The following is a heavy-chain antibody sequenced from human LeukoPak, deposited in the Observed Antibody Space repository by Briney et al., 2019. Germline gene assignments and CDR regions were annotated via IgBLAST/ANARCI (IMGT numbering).Heavy chain of an antibody. D-gene: IGHD6-13*01. CDR2: ISSSSSYI. J-gene: IGHJ4*02. CDR1: GFTFSSYS. V-gene: IGHV3-21*01. CDR3: ARERQGIAAGFDY. Sequence: KPGGSLRLSCAASGFTFSSYSMNWVRQAPGKGLEWVSSISSSSSYIYYADSVKGRFTISRDNAKNSLYLQMNSLRAEDTAVYYCARERQGIAAGFDYWGQGTLVTVSS.